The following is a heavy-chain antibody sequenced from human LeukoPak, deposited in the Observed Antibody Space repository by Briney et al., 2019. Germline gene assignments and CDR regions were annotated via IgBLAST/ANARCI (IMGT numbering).Heavy chain of an antibody. CDR3: ARAFGYGDYDFDY. Sequence: SETLSLTCAVYGGSFSGYYWSWIRQPPGKGLEWIGEINHSGSTNYNPSLKSRITISVDTSKNQFSLKLSSVTAADTAVYYCARAFGYGDYDFDYWGQGTLVTVSS. CDR1: GGSFSGYY. J-gene: IGHJ4*02. D-gene: IGHD4-17*01. CDR2: INHSGST. V-gene: IGHV4-34*01.